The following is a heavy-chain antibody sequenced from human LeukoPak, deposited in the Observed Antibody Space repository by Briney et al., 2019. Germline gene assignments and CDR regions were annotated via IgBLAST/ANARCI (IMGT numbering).Heavy chain of an antibody. CDR2: IKQDGSEK. V-gene: IGHV3-7*01. Sequence: PGGSLRPSCAASGFTFSSYWMSWVRQAPGKGLEWVANIKQDGSEKYYVDSVKGRFTISRDNAKNSLYLQMNSLRAEDTAVYYCARDKSTYYDFWSGYFRGFDPWGQGTLVTVSS. CDR1: GFTFSSYW. CDR3: ARDKSTYYDFWSGYFRGFDP. J-gene: IGHJ5*02. D-gene: IGHD3-3*01.